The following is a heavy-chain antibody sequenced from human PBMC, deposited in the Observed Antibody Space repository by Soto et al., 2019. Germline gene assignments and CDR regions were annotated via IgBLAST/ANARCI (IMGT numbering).Heavy chain of an antibody. V-gene: IGHV1-18*01. D-gene: IGHD2-8*01. CDR3: ARSGLGYCTNGVCPNWFEP. CDR2: ISAYNGNT. CDR1: GYTFTSYG. J-gene: IGHJ5*02. Sequence: QVQLVQSGAEVKKPGASVKVSCKASGYTFTSYGISWVRQAPGQGLEWMGWISAYNGNTNYAQKLQGRVTMTTDTTTSTAYMELRSLRSDDTAVSYCARSGLGYCTNGVCPNWFEPLCQGTLFTVSS.